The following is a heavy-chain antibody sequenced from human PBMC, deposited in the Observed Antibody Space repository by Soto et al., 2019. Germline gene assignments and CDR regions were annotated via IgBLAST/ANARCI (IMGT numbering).Heavy chain of an antibody. V-gene: IGHV1-18*01. D-gene: IGHD6-6*01. J-gene: IGHJ6*03. CDR2: TGAYNGDT. Sequence: VPVNLSCKAAGYGFSNYGITSLRQAPGQGLEWMGGTGAYNGDTHYTQRLQGRVTMPTDTSTSTAYMEQRGLRSDDTAIYYFVRVRQLVGYFYYYMDVCGKAPTGTVAS. CDR3: VRVRQLVGYFYYYMDV. CDR1: GYGFSNYG.